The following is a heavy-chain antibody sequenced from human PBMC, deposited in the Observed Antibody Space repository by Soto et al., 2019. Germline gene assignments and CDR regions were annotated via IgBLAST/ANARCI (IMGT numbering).Heavy chain of an antibody. Sequence: PSETLSLTCAVSGYSISSGYYWGWIRQPPGKGLEWIGSIYHSGSTYYNPSLKSRVTISVDTSKNQFSLKLSSVTAADTAVYYCAREIKAYYYGSGSPNDYWGQGTLVTVYS. J-gene: IGHJ4*02. CDR1: GYSISSGYY. CDR3: AREIKAYYYGSGSPNDY. CDR2: IYHSGST. V-gene: IGHV4-38-2*02. D-gene: IGHD3-10*01.